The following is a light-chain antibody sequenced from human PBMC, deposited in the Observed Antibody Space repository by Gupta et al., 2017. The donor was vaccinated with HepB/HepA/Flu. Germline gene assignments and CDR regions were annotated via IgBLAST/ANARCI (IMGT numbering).Light chain of an antibody. V-gene: IGKV3-20*01. CDR1: QRVGSNF. CDR3: QYDGTSALT. Sequence: EVLLTQPPGSLSLSPGERATLSCWASQRVGSNFLACYQQKPGQAPRLVIYSTSTRATGLPDRFSGGAYATYLTLAISMLDREDFAVYYCQYDGTSALTFGEGTRVEVK. J-gene: IGKJ1*01. CDR2: STS.